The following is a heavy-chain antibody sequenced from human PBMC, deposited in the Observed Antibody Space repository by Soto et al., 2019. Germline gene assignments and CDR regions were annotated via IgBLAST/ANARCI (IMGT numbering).Heavy chain of an antibody. D-gene: IGHD5-18*01. J-gene: IGHJ4*02. CDR2: TYYRSKWYN. CDR1: GDSVSSNSAA. CDR3: ARDFPYSYGIRFDY. Sequence: PSQTLSLPCAISGDSVSSNSAAWNWIRQSPSRGLEWLGRTYYRSKWYNDYAVSVKSRITINPDTSKNQFSLQLNSVTPEDTAVYYCARDFPYSYGIRFDYWGQGTLVTVSS. V-gene: IGHV6-1*01.